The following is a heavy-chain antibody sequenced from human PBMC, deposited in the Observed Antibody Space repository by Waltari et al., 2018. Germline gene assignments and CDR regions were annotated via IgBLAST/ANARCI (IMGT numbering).Heavy chain of an antibody. J-gene: IGHJ4*02. Sequence: EVQLVESGGGLVKPGGSLRTSCAASGFNFSSYSVNWVRQAPGKGLEWVSSISSSSSYIYYADSVKGRCTISRDNAKNSLYLQMNSLRAEDTAVYYCARGRGSYDYWGQGTLVTVSS. CDR3: ARGRGSYDY. V-gene: IGHV3-21*01. CDR1: GFNFSSYS. D-gene: IGHD1-26*01. CDR2: ISSSSSYI.